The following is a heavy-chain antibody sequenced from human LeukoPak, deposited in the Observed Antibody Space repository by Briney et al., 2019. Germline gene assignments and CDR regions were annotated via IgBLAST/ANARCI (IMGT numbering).Heavy chain of an antibody. CDR2: IYYSGST. D-gene: IGHD1-14*01. V-gene: IGHV4-39*01. CDR1: GGSISSSSYY. CDR3: ARLRMAIGTSLPTTTELNDAFDI. J-gene: IGHJ3*02. Sequence: SETLSLSCTVSGGSISSSSYYWGWIRQPPGKGLEWIGSIYYSGSTYYNPSLKSRVTISVDTSKNQFSLKLSSVTAADTAVYYCARLRMAIGTSLPTTTELNDAFDIWGQGTMVTVSS.